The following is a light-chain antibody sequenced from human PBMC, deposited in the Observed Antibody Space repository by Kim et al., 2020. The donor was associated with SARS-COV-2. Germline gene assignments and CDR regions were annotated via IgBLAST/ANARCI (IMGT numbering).Light chain of an antibody. CDR2: YDS. CDR1: NIGSKS. J-gene: IGLJ3*02. CDR3: QVWDSSSDHRE. V-gene: IGLV3-21*04. Sequence: SYELTQPPSVSVAPGKTARITCGGNNIGSKSVHWYQQKPGQAPVLVIYYDSDRPSGIPERFSGSNSGNTATLTISRVEAGDEADYYCQVWDSSSDHREFGGGTQLTVL.